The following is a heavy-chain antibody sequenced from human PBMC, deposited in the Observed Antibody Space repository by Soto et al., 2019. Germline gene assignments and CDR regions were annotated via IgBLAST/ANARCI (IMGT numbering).Heavy chain of an antibody. Sequence: ASVKVSCKASGYTFTSYGISWVRQVPGQGLEWMGWISAYNGNTNYAQKLQGRVTMTTDTSTSTAYMELRSLRSDDTAVYYCARDRVRGVITYYYYYYGMDVWGQGTTVTVSS. D-gene: IGHD3-10*01. CDR1: GYTFTSYG. V-gene: IGHV1-18*01. CDR2: ISAYNGNT. CDR3: ARDRVRGVITYYYYYYGMDV. J-gene: IGHJ6*02.